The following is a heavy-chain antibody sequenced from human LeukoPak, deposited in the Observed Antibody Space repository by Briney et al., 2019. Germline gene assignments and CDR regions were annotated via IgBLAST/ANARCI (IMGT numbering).Heavy chain of an antibody. J-gene: IGHJ3*02. CDR3: AREKDTGSNHAKIRYDI. Sequence: SETLSLTCTVSGVSISDYYWSWIRQPPGKGLEWIGWIFGSGDFNYNPSLKSRLSISVDTSNNQFSLKLTSATAADTAVYYCAREKDTGSNHAKIRYDIWAKGQWSPSL. V-gene: IGHV4-59*01. CDR1: GVSISDYY. D-gene: IGHD1-26*01. CDR2: IFGSGDF.